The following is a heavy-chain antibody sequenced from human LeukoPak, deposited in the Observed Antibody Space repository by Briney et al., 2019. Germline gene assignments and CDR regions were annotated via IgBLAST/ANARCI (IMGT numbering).Heavy chain of an antibody. CDR2: IYHSGST. V-gene: IGHV4-38-2*02. D-gene: IGHD1-26*01. Sequence: SETLSLTCTVSGYSISSGYYWGWIRQPPGKGLEWIGSIYHSGSTYYNPSLKSRFTISVDTSKNQFSLKLSSVTAADTAVYYCARGVSVVGAAYWGQGTLVTVSS. J-gene: IGHJ4*02. CDR3: ARGVSVVGAAY. CDR1: GYSISSGYY.